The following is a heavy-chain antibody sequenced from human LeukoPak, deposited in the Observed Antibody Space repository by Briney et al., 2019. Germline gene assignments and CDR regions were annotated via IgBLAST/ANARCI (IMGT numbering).Heavy chain of an antibody. J-gene: IGHJ3*02. CDR3: ARDLGPYNTSPNSGAFDI. V-gene: IGHV3-23*01. Sequence: GGSLRLSCAASRFTLSSYAMSSVRQAPGPGGEGVSGISVGGGSTYYADSVKGRFTTSRDNAKNSLYLQMNSLRAEDTAVYYCARDLGPYNTSPNSGAFDIWGQGTMVTVSS. CDR1: RFTLSSYA. CDR2: ISVGGGST. D-gene: IGHD1-14*01.